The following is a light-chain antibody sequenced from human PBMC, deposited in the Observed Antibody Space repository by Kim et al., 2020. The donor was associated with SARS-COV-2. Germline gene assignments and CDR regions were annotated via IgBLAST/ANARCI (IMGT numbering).Light chain of an antibody. V-gene: IGKV3-11*01. Sequence: LSPWGRGAPSSRTSQHVSSGFAGFQQKPARPPRLLLFFASNRTAGSPPSFSGSRAGTAFTLTIDSLVPDDFAVDYCQQRGNWSLSFGGGTKVDIK. CDR2: FAS. J-gene: IGKJ4*02. CDR1: QHVSSG. CDR3: QQRGNWSLS.